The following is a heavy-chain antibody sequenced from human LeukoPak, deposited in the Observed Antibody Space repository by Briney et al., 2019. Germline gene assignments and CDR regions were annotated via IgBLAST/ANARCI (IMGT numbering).Heavy chain of an antibody. V-gene: IGHV3-48*04. CDR1: GFTFSGYS. CDR3: SRLRGYSYGYADY. J-gene: IGHJ4*02. CDR2: ISSSGNTI. D-gene: IGHD5-18*01. Sequence: PGGSLRLSCAASGFTFSGYSMNWVRQAPGKGLEWVSYISSSGNTIDYADSVKSRFTISRDNAKNSLYLQMNSLRAEDTAVYYCSRLRGYSYGYADYWGQGTLVTVSS.